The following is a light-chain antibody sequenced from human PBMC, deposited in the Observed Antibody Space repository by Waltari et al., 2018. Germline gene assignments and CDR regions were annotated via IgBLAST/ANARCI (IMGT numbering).Light chain of an antibody. Sequence: QSVLTQPPSASGTPGQRVTISCSGSSSNIGRDTVNWYQQLPGTAPNLLIHLTNERPPGCPARFSGSKSSPSASLAISGLQSDAEADYYCSAWDHSLNGRVFGGGTKLTVL. V-gene: IGLV1-44*01. CDR1: SSNIGRDT. CDR2: LTN. J-gene: IGLJ3*02. CDR3: SAWDHSLNGRV.